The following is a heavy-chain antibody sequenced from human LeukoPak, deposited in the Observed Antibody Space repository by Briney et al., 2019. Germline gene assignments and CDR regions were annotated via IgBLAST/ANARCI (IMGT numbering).Heavy chain of an antibody. CDR2: ISAYNGNT. CDR1: GYTFTSYA. CDR3: ARGRNDAFDI. Sequence: GASVKVSCKASGYTFTSYAMNWVRQAPGQGLEWMGWISAYNGNTNYAQKLQGRVTMTTDTSTGTAYMELRSLRSDDTAVYYCARGRNDAFDIWGQGTMVTVSS. J-gene: IGHJ3*02. V-gene: IGHV1-18*01.